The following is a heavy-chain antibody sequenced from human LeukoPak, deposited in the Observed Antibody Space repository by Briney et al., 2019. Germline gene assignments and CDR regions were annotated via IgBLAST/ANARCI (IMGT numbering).Heavy chain of an antibody. D-gene: IGHD2-15*01. CDR1: GFTFSIYS. Sequence: GGSLRLSCAASGFTFSIYSMSWVRQAPGRGREWVSSFSGIGGSTYYADSVKGRFTLSRDNSKNTLYLQMNSLRAEDKAVYYCAKSGLNRFDYWGQGTLVTVSS. CDR2: FSGIGGST. V-gene: IGHV3-23*01. CDR3: AKSGLNRFDY. J-gene: IGHJ4*02.